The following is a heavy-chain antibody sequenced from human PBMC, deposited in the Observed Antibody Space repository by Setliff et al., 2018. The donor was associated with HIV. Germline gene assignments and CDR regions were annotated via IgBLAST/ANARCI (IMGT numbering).Heavy chain of an antibody. V-gene: IGHV4-61*09. CDR3: AGLSGFLDY. D-gene: IGHD3-22*01. CDR1: GDPISSGNYY. CDR2: IHTSGST. Sequence: PSETLSLTCTVSGDPISSGNYYWTWIRQPAGEGLEWIGHIHTSGSTNYNPSLKSRVTISLDTSKNHFSLKLTSVTAADTAVYYCAGLSGFLDYWGQGTLVTVSS. J-gene: IGHJ4*02.